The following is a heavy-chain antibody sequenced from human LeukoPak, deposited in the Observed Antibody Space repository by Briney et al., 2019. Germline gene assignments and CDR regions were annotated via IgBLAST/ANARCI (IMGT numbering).Heavy chain of an antibody. CDR1: EYPFTGYY. CDR3: AKNLWFGQLNDALDI. CDR2: INPKSGGT. Sequence: ASVKVSCKASEYPFTGYYLHWVRQAPGQGLEWMGWINPKSGGTNFAQKFQGRVAMTSDTSLSTGYMELSRLRSDDTAVYYCAKNLWFGQLNDALDIWGQGTMVTVSS. J-gene: IGHJ3*02. V-gene: IGHV1-2*02. D-gene: IGHD3-10*01.